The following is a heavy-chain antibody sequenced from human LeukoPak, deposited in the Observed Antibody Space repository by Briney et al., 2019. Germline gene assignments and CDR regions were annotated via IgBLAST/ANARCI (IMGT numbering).Heavy chain of an antibody. CDR3: ARDLAAAVEYYFDY. D-gene: IGHD6-13*01. J-gene: IGHJ4*02. V-gene: IGHV3-30-3*01. CDR1: GFTFSSYA. Sequence: GGSLRLSCAASGFTFSSYAMHWVRQAPGKGLEWVAVISYDGSNKYYADSVKGRFTISRDNSKNTLYLQVNSLRAEDTAVYYCARDLAAAVEYYFDYWGQGTLVTVSS. CDR2: ISYDGSNK.